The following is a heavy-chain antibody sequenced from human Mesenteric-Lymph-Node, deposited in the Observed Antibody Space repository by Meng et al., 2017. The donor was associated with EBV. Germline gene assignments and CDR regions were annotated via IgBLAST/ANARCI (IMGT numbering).Heavy chain of an antibody. V-gene: IGHV4-4*02. J-gene: IGHJ4*02. D-gene: IGHD6-13*01. Sequence: QGQRQEPGPGLVNPSGTLPLTCAASGASISSTHWWSWVRQSPGKGLEWIGEIFHTGSTNYNPSLKSRVTISADESKNQVSLKLTSVTAADTAVYYCARGEGSSSYFDYWGQGSLVTVSS. CDR3: ARGEGSSSYFDY. CDR1: GASISSTHW. CDR2: IFHTGST.